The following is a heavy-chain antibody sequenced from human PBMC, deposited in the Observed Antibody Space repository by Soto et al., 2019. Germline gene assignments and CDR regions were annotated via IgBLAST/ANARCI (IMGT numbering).Heavy chain of an antibody. V-gene: IGHV1-69*12. Sequence: QVQLVQSGAEVKKPGSSVKVSCKASGGTFSSYAISWVRQAPGQGLEWMGGIIPIFGTANYAQKFQGRVTITADESTSTAYMELSSLRSEDTAVYYCASRVGATVMWYYGMDVWGQGTTVTVSS. J-gene: IGHJ6*02. CDR3: ASRVGATVMWYYGMDV. CDR2: IIPIFGTA. D-gene: IGHD1-26*01. CDR1: GGTFSSYA.